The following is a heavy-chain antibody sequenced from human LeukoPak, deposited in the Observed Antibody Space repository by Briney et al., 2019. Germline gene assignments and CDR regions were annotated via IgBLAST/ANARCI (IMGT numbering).Heavy chain of an antibody. CDR2: FDPEDGVT. V-gene: IGHV1-24*01. CDR3: ATVVLYSGYYFDY. Sequence: ASVKVSCKVSGYTLTELSMHWVRQAPGKGLEWMGGFDPEDGVTIYAQKFQGRVTMTEDTSTDTAYMELSRLRSEDTAVYYCATVVLYSGYYFDYWGQGTLVTVSS. J-gene: IGHJ4*02. D-gene: IGHD5-12*01. CDR1: GYTLTELS.